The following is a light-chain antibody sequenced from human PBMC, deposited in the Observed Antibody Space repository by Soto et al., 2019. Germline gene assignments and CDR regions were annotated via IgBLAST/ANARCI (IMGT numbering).Light chain of an antibody. J-gene: IGKJ5*01. CDR3: QQRSNWPPT. CDR2: RTS. V-gene: IGKV3-15*01. CDR1: QSINNN. Sequence: EIVMTQSPATLSVSPGERATLFCRASQSINNNLAWYQQKPGQAPRLIMFRTSTRATGVPARFSDSGSETEFNITISSLQSEDFAVYYCQQRSNWPPTFGQGTRLEIK.